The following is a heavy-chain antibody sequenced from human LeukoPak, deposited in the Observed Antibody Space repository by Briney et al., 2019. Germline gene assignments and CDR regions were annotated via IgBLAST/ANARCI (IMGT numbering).Heavy chain of an antibody. Sequence: SSETLSLTCAVYGGSFSGYYWSWIRQPPGKGLEWIGEINHSGSTNYNPSLKSRVTISVDTSKNQFSLKLSSVTAADTAVYYCTRETSLRYYDFWSGWDYWGQGTLVTVSS. J-gene: IGHJ4*02. CDR3: TRETSLRYYDFWSGWDY. V-gene: IGHV4-34*01. D-gene: IGHD3-3*01. CDR1: GGSFSGYY. CDR2: INHSGST.